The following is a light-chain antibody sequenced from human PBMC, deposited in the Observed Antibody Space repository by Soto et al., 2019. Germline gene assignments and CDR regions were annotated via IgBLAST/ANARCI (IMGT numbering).Light chain of an antibody. CDR1: SSNIGAAYD. J-gene: IGLJ1*01. V-gene: IGLV1-40*01. Sequence: QSVLTQPPSVSGAPGQRVTISCTGSSSNIGAAYDVHWYLHLPGTAPKLLIYGNTNRPSGVPDRFSGPKSGTSASLAITGLQTEDEADYYCQSYDGSLSGYVFGTGTKVTVL. CDR2: GNT. CDR3: QSYDGSLSGYV.